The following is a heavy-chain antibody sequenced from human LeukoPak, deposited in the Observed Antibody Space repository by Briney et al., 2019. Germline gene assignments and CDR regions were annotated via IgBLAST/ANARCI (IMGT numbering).Heavy chain of an antibody. V-gene: IGHV4-34*01. D-gene: IGHD3-22*01. CDR2: INHSGST. Sequence: SETLSLTCAVYGGSFSGYYWSWIRQPPGKGLEWIGEINHSGSTNYNPSLKGRVTISVDTSKNQFSLKLSSVTAADTAVYYCARAALPNTYYYDSSGYYYMAAYFDYWGQGTLVTVSS. CDR1: GGSFSGYY. J-gene: IGHJ4*02. CDR3: ARAALPNTYYYDSSGYYYMAAYFDY.